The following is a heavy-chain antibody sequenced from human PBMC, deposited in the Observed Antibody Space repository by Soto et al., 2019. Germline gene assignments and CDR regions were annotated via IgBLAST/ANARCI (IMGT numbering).Heavy chain of an antibody. D-gene: IGHD3-22*01. CDR3: ARGVYYDSSDYYRI. Sequence: SVKVSCKASGGTFSSYAISWVRQAPGQGLEWMGGIIPIFGTANYAQKFQGRVTITADESTSTAYMELSSLRSEDTAVHYCARGVYYDSSDYYRIWGQVTLVTVSS. CDR2: IIPIFGTA. CDR1: GGTFSSYA. J-gene: IGHJ4*02. V-gene: IGHV1-69*13.